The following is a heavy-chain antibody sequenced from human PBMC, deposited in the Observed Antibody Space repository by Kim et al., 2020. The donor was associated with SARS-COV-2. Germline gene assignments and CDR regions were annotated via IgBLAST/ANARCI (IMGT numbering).Heavy chain of an antibody. CDR2: MYYNGTT. D-gene: IGHD3-22*01. Sequence: SETLSLTCTVSGGSISSSRYYWGWFRQPPGKGLEWIGNMYYNGTTYYNPSLKSRVTMSVDTSKNQFSLKLTSVTAADTALYYCARRLYYYDTNGYYGWFEPWGQRTLVSVCS. CDR1: GGSISSSRYY. CDR3: ARRLYYYDTNGYYGWFEP. V-gene: IGHV4-39*01. J-gene: IGHJ5*02.